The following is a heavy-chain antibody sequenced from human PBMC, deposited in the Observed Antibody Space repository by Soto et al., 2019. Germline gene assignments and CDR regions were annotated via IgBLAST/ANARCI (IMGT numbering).Heavy chain of an antibody. CDR2: IIPIFGTA. J-gene: IGHJ6*02. CDR3: AGPPELTRIYYYYGMDV. D-gene: IGHD1-7*01. V-gene: IGHV1-69*12. Sequence: QVQLVQSGAEVKKPGSSVKVSCKASGGTFSSYAISWVRQAPGQGLEWMGGIIPIFGTANYAQKFQGRFTIPANESTSTAYMALSRLRSEDTAVYYCAGPPELTRIYYYYGMDVWGQGTTVTVSS. CDR1: GGTFSSYA.